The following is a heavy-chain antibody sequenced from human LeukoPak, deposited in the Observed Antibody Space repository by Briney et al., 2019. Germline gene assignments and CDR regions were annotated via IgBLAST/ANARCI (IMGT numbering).Heavy chain of an antibody. Sequence: GGSLRLSCVASGLPFSSYWMTWVRQAPGKGLEWVANIKQDGSKKSYVDSVKGRFTISRDNAKNSLYLQMNSLRAEDTAVYYCAKVLDYGSGSGYYFDYWGQGTLVTVSS. CDR2: IKQDGSKK. CDR1: GLPFSSYW. CDR3: AKVLDYGSGSGYYFDY. V-gene: IGHV3-7*03. D-gene: IGHD3-10*01. J-gene: IGHJ4*02.